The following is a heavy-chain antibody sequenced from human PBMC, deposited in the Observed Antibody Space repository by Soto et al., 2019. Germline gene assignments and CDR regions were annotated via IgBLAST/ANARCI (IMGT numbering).Heavy chain of an antibody. CDR2: IYHSGST. CDR1: GGSISSGGYS. CDR3: ARGAGYYDSSGYFFDY. V-gene: IGHV4-30-2*01. Sequence: QLQLQESGSGLVKPSQTLSLTCAVSGGSISSGGYSWSWIRQPPGKGLEWIGYIYHSGSTYYNPSIKSRVTISVDRSKNQFSLKLSSVTAADTAVYYCARGAGYYDSSGYFFDYWGQGTLVTVSS. D-gene: IGHD3-22*01. J-gene: IGHJ4*02.